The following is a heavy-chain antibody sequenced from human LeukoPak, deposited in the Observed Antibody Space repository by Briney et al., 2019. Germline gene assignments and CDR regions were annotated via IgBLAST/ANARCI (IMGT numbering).Heavy chain of an antibody. J-gene: IGHJ4*02. V-gene: IGHV4-34*01. CDR3: ASNLAFGGDDC. Sequence: SETLSLTCAVYGGSFSGYYWSWIRHPPGKRLEWIGEINHSGSTNYNPSLKSRVTISVDTSKNQFSLKLSSVTAADTAVYYCASNLAFGGDDCWGQGTLVTVSS. CDR2: INHSGST. CDR1: GGSFSGYY. D-gene: IGHD3-16*01.